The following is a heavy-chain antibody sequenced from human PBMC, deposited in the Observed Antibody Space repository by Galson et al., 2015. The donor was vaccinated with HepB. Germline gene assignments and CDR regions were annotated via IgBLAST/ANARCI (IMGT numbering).Heavy chain of an antibody. Sequence: SLRLSCAASGFTFSRYGMHWIRQAPGKGLEWVAVIWYDGSNKYYADSVKGRFTISRDNSKNTLYLQMNSLRAEDTAVYYCARDGGRYYDILTGYPRGLYFDYWGQGTLVTVSS. V-gene: IGHV3-33*01. CDR1: GFTFSRYG. J-gene: IGHJ4*02. D-gene: IGHD3-9*01. CDR3: ARDGGRYYDILTGYPRGLYFDY. CDR2: IWYDGSNK.